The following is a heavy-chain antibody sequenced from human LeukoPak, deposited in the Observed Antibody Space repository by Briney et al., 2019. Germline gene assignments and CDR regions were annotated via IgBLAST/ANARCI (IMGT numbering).Heavy chain of an antibody. CDR3: AKDMHSSSSGWFDP. V-gene: IGHV3-9*01. J-gene: IGHJ5*02. Sequence: GGSLRLSCAASGFNFDDYAMHWVRQAPGKGLEWVSGISWNSGSIGYADSVKGRFTISRDNAKNSLYLQMNSLRAEDTALYYCAKDMHSSSSGWFDPWGQGTLVTVSS. CDR1: GFNFDDYA. CDR2: ISWNSGSI. D-gene: IGHD6-6*01.